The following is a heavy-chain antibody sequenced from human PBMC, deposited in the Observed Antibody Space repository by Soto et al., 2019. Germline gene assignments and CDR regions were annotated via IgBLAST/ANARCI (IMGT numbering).Heavy chain of an antibody. D-gene: IGHD2-21*02. Sequence: QVQLVQSGAEVKKPGSSVKVSCKASGGTFSSYAISWVRQAPGQGLEWMGGIIPIFGTANYAQKFQGRVTITADESTSTAYMELNSLRSEDTAVYYCARDYCGGDCYSVRYFDYWGQGTLVTVSS. V-gene: IGHV1-69*12. CDR3: ARDYCGGDCYSVRYFDY. J-gene: IGHJ4*02. CDR1: GGTFSSYA. CDR2: IIPIFGTA.